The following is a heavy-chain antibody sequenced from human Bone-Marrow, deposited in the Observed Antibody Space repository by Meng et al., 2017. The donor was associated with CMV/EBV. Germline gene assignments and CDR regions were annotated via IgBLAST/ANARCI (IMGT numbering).Heavy chain of an antibody. Sequence: SVKVSCKASGGTFSTYSISWVRLAPGQGLEWMGGIIPMFGPAKFAQKFQGRVTMTRDTSTSTVYMELSSLRSEDTAVYYCARSGTVNAFDIWGQGTMVTVSS. CDR2: IIPMFGPA. J-gene: IGHJ3*02. V-gene: IGHV1-69*05. D-gene: IGHD4-17*01. CDR1: GGTFSTYS. CDR3: ARSGTVNAFDI.